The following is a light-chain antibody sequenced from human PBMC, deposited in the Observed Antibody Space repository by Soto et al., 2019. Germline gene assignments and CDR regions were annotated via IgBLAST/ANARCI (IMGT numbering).Light chain of an antibody. V-gene: IGLV4-60*02. CDR3: ETWDSNTV. CDR1: SGHSSYI. J-gene: IGLJ3*02. Sequence: QLVLTQSSSASASLGSSVKLTCTLSSGHSSYIIAWHQQQPGKAPRYLMKLEGSGSFTKGSGVPDRFSGSSSGADHYLTISNLQFEDETDYYCETWDSNTVFGGGTKLTVL. CDR2: LEGSGSF.